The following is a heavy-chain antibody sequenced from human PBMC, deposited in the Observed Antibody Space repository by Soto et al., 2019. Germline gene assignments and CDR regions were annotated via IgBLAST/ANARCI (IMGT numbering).Heavy chain of an antibody. CDR3: ARDRRVATGWFDP. J-gene: IGHJ5*02. D-gene: IGHD5-12*01. V-gene: IGHV1-69*13. CDR2: IIPIFGTA. CDR1: GGTFSSYA. Sequence: AVKVSCKASGGTFSSYAISWVRQAPGQGLEWMGGIIPIFGTANYAQRFQGRVTITADESTSTAYMELSSLRSEDAAVYYCARDRRVATGWFDPWGQGTLVTVSS.